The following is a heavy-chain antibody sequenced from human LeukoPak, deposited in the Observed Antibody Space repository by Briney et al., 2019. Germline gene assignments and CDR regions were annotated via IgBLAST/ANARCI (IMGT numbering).Heavy chain of an antibody. CDR1: GFTFGDYA. J-gene: IGHJ4*02. V-gene: IGHV3-33*01. D-gene: IGHD3-22*01. CDR3: ARPEYYYDSSGYYY. CDR2: IWYDGSNK. Sequence: GGSLRLSCTASGFTFGDYAMSWFRQAPGKGLEWVAVIWYDGSNKYYADSVKGRFTISRDNSKNTLYLQMNSLRAEDTAVYYCARPEYYYDSSGYYYWGQGTLVTVSS.